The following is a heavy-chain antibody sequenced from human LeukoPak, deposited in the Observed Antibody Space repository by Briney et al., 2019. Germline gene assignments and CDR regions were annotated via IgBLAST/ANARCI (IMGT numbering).Heavy chain of an antibody. CDR2: IYPGDSDT. Sequence: PGESLKISCTGSGYSLTRYWIPWVRQMPGKGLEWMGIIYPGDSDTRYSPPFQGQVTISADKSISTTYLQWSSLKASDTAMYYCARLLGFGETTRRVPYGMDVWAQGTTVTVSS. D-gene: IGHD3-10*01. CDR1: GYSLTRYW. J-gene: IGHJ6*02. CDR3: ARLLGFGETTRRVPYGMDV. V-gene: IGHV5-51*01.